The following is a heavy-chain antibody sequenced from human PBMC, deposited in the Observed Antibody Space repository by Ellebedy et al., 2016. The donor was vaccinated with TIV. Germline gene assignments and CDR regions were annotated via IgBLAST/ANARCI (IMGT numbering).Heavy chain of an antibody. V-gene: IGHV1-2*02. Sequence: ASVKVSCXASGYMFTDYYMHWVRQAPGQGLEWMGWINPNSGGTNYAQKFQGRVTMTRDTSISTAYMELSRVRSDDTAMYYCAREGDLPRGNWFDPWGQGTPVTVSS. J-gene: IGHJ5*02. CDR3: AREGDLPRGNWFDP. D-gene: IGHD3-16*01. CDR2: INPNSGGT. CDR1: GYMFTDYY.